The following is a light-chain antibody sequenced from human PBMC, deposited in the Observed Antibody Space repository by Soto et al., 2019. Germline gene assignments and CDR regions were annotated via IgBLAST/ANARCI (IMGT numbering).Light chain of an antibody. J-gene: IGKJ1*01. CDR1: QSVASN. V-gene: IGKV3-15*01. CDR2: SAS. CDR3: QQYDNWPRT. Sequence: EIVMTQSPATLSVSPGEGAALSCRASQSVASNLAWYQQKPGQAPRLLISSASSRATGIPARFSGSGSATEFTLTISSLQSEDFAVYYCQQYDNWPRTFGQGTKVDIK.